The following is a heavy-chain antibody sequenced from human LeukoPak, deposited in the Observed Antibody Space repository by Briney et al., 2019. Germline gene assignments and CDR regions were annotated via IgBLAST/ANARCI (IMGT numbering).Heavy chain of an antibody. V-gene: IGHV1-24*01. CDR2: FDPEDGET. J-gene: IGHJ4*02. D-gene: IGHD4-17*01. CDR1: GYTLTELS. Sequence: RASVKVSCKVSGYTLTELSMHWVRQAPGKGLEWMGGFDPEDGETIYAQKFQGRVTMTEDTSTDTAYMELSSLRSEDTAVYYCATDVSFETVTTFDYWGQGTLVTVSS. CDR3: ATDVSFETVTTFDY.